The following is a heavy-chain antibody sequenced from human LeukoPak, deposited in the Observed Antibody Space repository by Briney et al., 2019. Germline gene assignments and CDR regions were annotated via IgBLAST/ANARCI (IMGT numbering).Heavy chain of an antibody. CDR3: AKDAQRGFDYSNSLEY. V-gene: IGHV3-33*03. D-gene: IGHD4-11*01. CDR1: GFTFSHFG. J-gene: IGHJ4*02. CDR2: IRSDGTNK. Sequence: GGSLRLSCAAPGFTFSHFGFHWVRQAPGKGLEWVAVIRSDGTNKYYGNSVKGRFAIHRDDSQNRVYLQMNNLRVDDTAIYFCAKDAQRGFDYSNSLEYWGQGSPVTVSS.